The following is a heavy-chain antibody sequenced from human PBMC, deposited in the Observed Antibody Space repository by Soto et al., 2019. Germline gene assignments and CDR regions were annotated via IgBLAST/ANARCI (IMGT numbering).Heavy chain of an antibody. CDR1: GFSLSNARMG. D-gene: IGHD3-10*01. J-gene: IGHJ5*02. V-gene: IGHV2-26*01. CDR3: ARATYYYGSGSYYEVEFDP. CDR2: IFSNDEK. Sequence: QVTLKESGPVLVKPTETLTLTCTVSGFSLSNARMGVSWIRQPPGKALEWLAHIFSNDEKSYSTSLKSRLTISKETSKSQVVLTMNNMDPVDTATYYCARATYYYGSGSYYEVEFDPWGQGTLVTVSS.